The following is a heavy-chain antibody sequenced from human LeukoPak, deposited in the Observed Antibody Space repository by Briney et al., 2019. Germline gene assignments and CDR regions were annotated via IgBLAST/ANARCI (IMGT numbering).Heavy chain of an antibody. Sequence: SETLSLTCTVSGGSISSYYWSWIRQPAGKGLEWIGRIYASGSTNYNPSLKSRVTMSVDTSKNQFSLKLSSVTAADTAVYYCASCSSTSCPDAFDIWGQGTMVTVSS. V-gene: IGHV4-4*07. CDR1: GGSISSYY. D-gene: IGHD2-2*01. CDR2: IYASGST. J-gene: IGHJ3*02. CDR3: ASCSSTSCPDAFDI.